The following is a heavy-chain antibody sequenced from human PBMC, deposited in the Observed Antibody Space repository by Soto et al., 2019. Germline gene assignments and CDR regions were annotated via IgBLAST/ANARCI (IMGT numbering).Heavy chain of an antibody. J-gene: IGHJ4*02. CDR2: IIPIFGTA. V-gene: IGHV1-69*06. CDR1: GGTFSSYA. CDR3: ARDPKTKYCTNGVCYDEVDY. D-gene: IGHD2-8*01. Sequence: QVQLVQSGAEVKKPGSSVKVSCKASGGTFSSYAISWVRQAPGQGLEWMGGIIPIFGTANYAQKFQGRVTITADKSTSTAYMELSSLRSEDTAVYYCARDPKTKYCTNGVCYDEVDYWGQGTLVTVSS.